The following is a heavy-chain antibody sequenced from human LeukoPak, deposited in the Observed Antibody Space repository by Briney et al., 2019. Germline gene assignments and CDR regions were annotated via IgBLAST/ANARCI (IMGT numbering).Heavy chain of an antibody. CDR3: ARDPRQRSSRPNWFDP. CDR2: ISAYNGNT. D-gene: IGHD6-13*01. V-gene: IGHV1-18*01. CDR1: GYTFTSYG. J-gene: IGHJ5*02. Sequence: ASVKVSCKASGYTFTSYGISWVRQAPGQGLEWMGWISAYNGNTIYAQKLQGRVTMTTDTSTSTAYMELRSLRSDDTAVYYCARDPRQRSSRPNWFDPWGQGTLVTVSS.